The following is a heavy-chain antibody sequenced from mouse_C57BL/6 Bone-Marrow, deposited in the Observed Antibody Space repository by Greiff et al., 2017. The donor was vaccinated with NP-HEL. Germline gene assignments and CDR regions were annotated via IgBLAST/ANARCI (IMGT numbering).Heavy chain of an antibody. CDR1: GFTFSDYG. Sequence: EVMLVESGGGLVQPGGSLKLSCAASGFTFSDYGMAWVRQAPRKGPEWVAFISNLAYSIYYADTVTGRFTISRENAKNTLYLEMSSRRSEDTAMYYCARTGGSSSYAMDYWGQGTSVTVSS. D-gene: IGHD1-1*01. V-gene: IGHV5-15*01. J-gene: IGHJ4*01. CDR3: ARTGGSSSYAMDY. CDR2: ISNLAYSI.